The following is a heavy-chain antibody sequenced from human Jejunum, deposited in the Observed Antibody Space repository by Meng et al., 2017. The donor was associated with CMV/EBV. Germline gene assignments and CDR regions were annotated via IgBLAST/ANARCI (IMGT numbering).Heavy chain of an antibody. Sequence: EVQPGGSGVGFIQPGGSLRLSCAASGFTVSSNYMSWVRQAPGKGLEWVSVIYSGGDTYYADSVKGRFTISRDDSKNTVYLQMNSLRAEDTAMYYCARNFGITGTNFGYWGQGTLVTVSS. J-gene: IGHJ4*02. V-gene: IGHV3-53*01. D-gene: IGHD1-7*01. CDR1: GFTVSSNY. CDR3: ARNFGITGTNFGY. CDR2: IYSGGDT.